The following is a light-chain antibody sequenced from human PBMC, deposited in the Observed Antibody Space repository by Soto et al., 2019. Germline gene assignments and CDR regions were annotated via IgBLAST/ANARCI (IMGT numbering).Light chain of an antibody. CDR1: QTVTNH. Sequence: EIVLTQSPATLSLSPGGRATLSCRASQTVTNHLAWYQQKAGQAPRLLIFDASTRASGIPPRFSGSGSGTDFTLTITRVDPDDFATYYCQQYNSSFGQGTKVEIK. CDR3: QQYNSS. V-gene: IGKV3-11*01. J-gene: IGKJ2*01. CDR2: DAS.